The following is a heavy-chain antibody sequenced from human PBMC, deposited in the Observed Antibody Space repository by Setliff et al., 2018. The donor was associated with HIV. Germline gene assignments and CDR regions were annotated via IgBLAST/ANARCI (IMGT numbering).Heavy chain of an antibody. CDR2: FDPQYDKT. Sequence: GASVKVSCKVSGYTLTGLSIHWVRQAPGKGLEWMGGFDPQYDKTFYAQKFQGRVTMSADTSTDTAYMELSSLRSEDTAVYYCATRAYDSRGYLRSRVSGAAFDIWGQGTMVTVSS. V-gene: IGHV1-24*01. D-gene: IGHD3-22*01. CDR3: ATRAYDSRGYLRSRVSGAAFDI. CDR1: GYTLTGLS. J-gene: IGHJ3*02.